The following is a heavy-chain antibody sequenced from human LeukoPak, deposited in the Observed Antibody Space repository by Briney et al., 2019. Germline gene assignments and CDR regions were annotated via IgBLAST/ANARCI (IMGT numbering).Heavy chain of an antibody. V-gene: IGHV3-74*01. D-gene: IGHD6-13*01. CDR1: GFTFSSYW. CDR2: INSDGSST. J-gene: IGHJ4*02. Sequence: GGSLRLSCAVSGFTFSSYWMDWVRQAPGKGLGGVSRINSDGSSTSYADSVKGRFSISRDNAKNTLYLQMNSLRAEDTAVYYCARGIAAPGRDYWGQGTLVTVSS. CDR3: ARGIAAPGRDY.